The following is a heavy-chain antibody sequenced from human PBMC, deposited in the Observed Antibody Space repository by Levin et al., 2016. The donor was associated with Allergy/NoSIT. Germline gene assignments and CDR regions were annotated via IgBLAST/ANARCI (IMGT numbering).Heavy chain of an antibody. J-gene: IGHJ6*03. Sequence: SVKVSCKASGGTFSSYAISWVRQAPGQGLEWMGGIIPIFGTANYAQKFQGRVTITADESTSTAYMELSSLRSEDTAVYYCAGTPARPGYYYMDVWGKGTTVTVSS. CDR2: IIPIFGTA. D-gene: IGHD6-6*01. CDR3: AGTPARPGYYYMDV. V-gene: IGHV1-69*13. CDR1: GGTFSSYA.